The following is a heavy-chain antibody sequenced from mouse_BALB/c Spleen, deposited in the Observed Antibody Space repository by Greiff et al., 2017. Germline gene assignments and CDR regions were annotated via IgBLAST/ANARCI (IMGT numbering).Heavy chain of an antibody. Sequence: EVQLQQSGAELVRPGALVKLSCKASGFNIKDYYMHWVKQRPEQGLEWIGWIDPENGNTIYDPKFQGKASITADTSSNTAYLQLSSLTSEDTAVYYCARGVVATDAYWGQGTLVTVSA. CDR3: ARGVVATDAY. V-gene: IGHV14-1*02. D-gene: IGHD1-1*01. J-gene: IGHJ3*01. CDR1: GFNIKDYY. CDR2: IDPENGNT.